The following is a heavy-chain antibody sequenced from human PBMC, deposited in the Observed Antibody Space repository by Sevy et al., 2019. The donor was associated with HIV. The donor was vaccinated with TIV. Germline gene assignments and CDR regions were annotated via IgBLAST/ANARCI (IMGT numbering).Heavy chain of an antibody. Sequence: GGSLRLSCAASGFTFSNYGVLWVRRAPGKGLEWVAFLSDDGSNKDYEDSVKGRFTISRDNSTNTLFLQMNRLRAEDTAVYYCAKENIPHYYGSGSSNWVQGTLVTVSS. V-gene: IGHV3-30*18. D-gene: IGHD3-10*01. J-gene: IGHJ1*01. CDR3: AKENIPHYYGSGSSN. CDR1: GFTFSNYG. CDR2: LSDDGSNK.